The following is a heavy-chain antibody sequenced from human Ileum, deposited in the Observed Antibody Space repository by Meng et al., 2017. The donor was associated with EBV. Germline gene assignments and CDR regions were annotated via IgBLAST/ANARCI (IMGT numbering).Heavy chain of an antibody. CDR1: GFTASSYG. V-gene: IGHV3-23*01. D-gene: IGHD2-21*01. J-gene: IGHJ4*02. Sequence: EVHLLESGGGLVQPGGSLTLSCAASGFTASSYGISWVRQAPGKGLEWVSTLRVSADRTHYADSVKGRFSIFRDNSKNTVYLQMNSLRAEDTAVYYCAKDSGRAPPTIVDFDYWGQGTMVTVYS. CDR3: AKDSGRAPPTIVDFDY. CDR2: LRVSADRT.